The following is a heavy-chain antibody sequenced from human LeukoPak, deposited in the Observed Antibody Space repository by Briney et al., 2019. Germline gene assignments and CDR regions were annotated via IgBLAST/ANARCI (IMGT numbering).Heavy chain of an antibody. CDR1: GGSTSGHY. CDR2: IYYSGSA. V-gene: IGHV4-59*08. Sequence: SETLSLTCTVSGGSTSGHYWSWSRQPPGKGLEWIGYIYYSGSANYNPSLKSRVTISVDASKNQFSLRLSSVTAADTAVYYCARGTLTTSMKAFDIWGQGTMVTVSS. CDR3: ARGTLTTSMKAFDI. J-gene: IGHJ3*02. D-gene: IGHD4-17*01.